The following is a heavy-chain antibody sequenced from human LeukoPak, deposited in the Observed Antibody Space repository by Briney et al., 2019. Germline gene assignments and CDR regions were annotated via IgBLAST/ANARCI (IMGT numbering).Heavy chain of an antibody. CDR2: IKQDGSEK. CDR1: GFTFSSYW. D-gene: IGHD6-19*01. CDR3: ARISSSGWYLPYYYYYYMYV. J-gene: IGHJ6*03. Sequence: PGGSLRLSCAASGFTFSSYWMSWVRQAPGKGLEWVANIKQDGSEKYYVDSVKGRFTISRDNAKNSLYLQMNSLRAEDTAVYYCARISSSGWYLPYYYYYYMYVWGKGTTVTVSS. V-gene: IGHV3-7*01.